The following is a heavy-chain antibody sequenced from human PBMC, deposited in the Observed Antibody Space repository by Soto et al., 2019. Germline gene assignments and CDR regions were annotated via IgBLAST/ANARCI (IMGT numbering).Heavy chain of an antibody. J-gene: IGHJ4*02. D-gene: IGHD2-8*02. V-gene: IGHV1-8*01. CDR2: MNPNSGTT. CDR1: GYTFTSYD. CDR3: ARVACTGARCYYDY. Sequence: QVQLVQSGAEVKKPGASVKVSCKASGYTFTSYDFNWVRQATGQGLEWLGWMNPNSGTTGYAQRFQGRVTMTRNTAISTAYMELSSLRSEDTAMYYCARVACTGARCYYDYWGQGTLVTVSS.